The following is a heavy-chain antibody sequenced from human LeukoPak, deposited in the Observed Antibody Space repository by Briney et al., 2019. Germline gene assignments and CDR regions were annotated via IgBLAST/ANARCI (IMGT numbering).Heavy chain of an antibody. CDR3: ARDGRYCSSTSCYWFDP. J-gene: IGHJ5*02. CDR1: GYTFTGYY. Sequence: ASVKVSCKASGYTFTGYYMHWVRQAPGQGLEWMGWINPNSGGTNYAQKFQGRVTMTRDTSISTAYMELSRLRSDDTAVYYCARDGRYCSSTSCYWFDPWGQGTLVTVSS. D-gene: IGHD2-2*01. CDR2: INPNSGGT. V-gene: IGHV1-2*02.